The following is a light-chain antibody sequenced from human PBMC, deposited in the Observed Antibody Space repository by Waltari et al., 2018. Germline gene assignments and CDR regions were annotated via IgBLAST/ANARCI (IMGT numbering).Light chain of an antibody. CDR1: RSNIGNYS. CDR2: DNN. J-gene: IGLJ2*01. V-gene: IGLV1-51*01. Sequence: QSVLTQPPSVSAAPGQKVTISCSGSRSNIGNYSVSWYHQLPGAAPKLLIYDNNKRPSGIPDRFSASKSGTSATLGITGLQIGDEADYYCATWDNSLTDVVFGGETKLTVL. CDR3: ATWDNSLTDVV.